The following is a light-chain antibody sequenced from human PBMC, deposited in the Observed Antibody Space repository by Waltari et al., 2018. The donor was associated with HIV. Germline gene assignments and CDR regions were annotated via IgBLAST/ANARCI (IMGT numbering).Light chain of an antibody. J-gene: IGKJ2*01. Sequence: EIVMTQSPATLSVSPGERATLSCRASQSVKSNLAWYQQKPGQAPRLLIYVASTRATGIPARFSGSGSVTEFTLTISSLQSEDFAIYYCQQYNNWPPTYTFGQGTKLEI. CDR2: VAS. CDR1: QSVKSN. V-gene: IGKV3-15*01. CDR3: QQYNNWPPTYT.